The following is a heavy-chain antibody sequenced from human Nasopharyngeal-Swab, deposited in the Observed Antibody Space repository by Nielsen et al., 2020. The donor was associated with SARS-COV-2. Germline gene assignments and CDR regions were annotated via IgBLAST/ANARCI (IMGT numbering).Heavy chain of an antibody. V-gene: IGHV3-11*06. D-gene: IGHD1-14*01. CDR1: GFSFSDYY. CDR3: ARGRYNPY. Sequence: GESLKISCAASGFSFSDYYMSWIRQAPGKGLEWVSYIDSVSSFTDYADSVKGRFTISRDNAKNTLYLQMNTLRAEDTAVYYCARGRYNPYWGQGTLVTVSS. CDR2: IDSVSSFT. J-gene: IGHJ4*02.